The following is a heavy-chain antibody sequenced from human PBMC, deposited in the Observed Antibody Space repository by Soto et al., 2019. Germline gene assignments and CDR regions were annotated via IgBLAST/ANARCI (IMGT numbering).Heavy chain of an antibody. CDR1: GGSISSGDYY. CDR3: ARAPDGDGTYYFDY. CDR2: IYYSGST. J-gene: IGHJ4*02. D-gene: IGHD4-17*01. V-gene: IGHV4-30-4*01. Sequence: PSETLSLTCTVSGGSISSGDYYWSWIRQPPGKGLEWIGYIYYSGSTYYNPSLKSRVTISVDTSKNQFSLKLSSVTAADTAVYYCARAPDGDGTYYFDYWGQGTLVTVSS.